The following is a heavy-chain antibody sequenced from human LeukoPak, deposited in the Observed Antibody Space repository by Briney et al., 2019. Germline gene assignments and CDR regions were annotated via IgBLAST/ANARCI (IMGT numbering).Heavy chain of an antibody. V-gene: IGHV1-69*13. J-gene: IGHJ6*02. Sequence: GASVKVSCKASGGTFSSYSISWVRQAPGQGLEWMGGIIPIFGTANYAQNFQGRVTITADESSSTAFMELSSLSSEDTAVYYCARASLARGTPFYFGMDVWGQGTTVIVSS. CDR1: GGTFSSYS. CDR2: IIPIFGTA. CDR3: ARASLARGTPFYFGMDV. D-gene: IGHD2-15*01.